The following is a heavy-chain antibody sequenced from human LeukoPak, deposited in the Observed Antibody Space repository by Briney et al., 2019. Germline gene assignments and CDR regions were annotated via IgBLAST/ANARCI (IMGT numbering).Heavy chain of an antibody. V-gene: IGHV3-23*01. D-gene: IGHD3-16*01. CDR3: AQGARADTYWYFDL. J-gene: IGHJ2*01. CDR1: GFTLSSYA. Sequence: GGSLRLSCAASGFTLSSYAMSWVRQAPGKGLEWVSSIWGSGTSTYYADSVKGRFTISRDNSKNTLYLQMNSLRAEDTAAYYCAQGARADTYWYFDLWGRGTLVTVSS. CDR2: IWGSGTST.